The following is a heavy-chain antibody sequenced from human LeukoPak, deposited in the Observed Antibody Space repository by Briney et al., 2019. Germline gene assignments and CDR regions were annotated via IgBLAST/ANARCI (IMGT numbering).Heavy chain of an antibody. CDR3: ATGYRSAYSWDS. J-gene: IGHJ4*02. D-gene: IGHD5-12*01. Sequence: GGSMRLSCAASGFTFSVYYMFWVRQAPGKGLVWVSSISPDATNSKYADFVEGRFTISRDNAKNTLYLQLNSLRVEDAAVYYCATGYRSAYSWDSWGQGTLVTVSS. CDR1: GFTFSVYY. CDR2: ISPDATNS. V-gene: IGHV3-74*03.